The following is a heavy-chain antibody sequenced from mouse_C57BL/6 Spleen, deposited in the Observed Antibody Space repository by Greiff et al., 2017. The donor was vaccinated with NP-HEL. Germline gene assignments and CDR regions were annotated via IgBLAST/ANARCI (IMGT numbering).Heavy chain of an antibody. CDR2: INPSSGYT. CDR1: GYTFTSYW. CDR3: ARGGLRQDWYFDV. Sequence: QVQLQQSGAELAKPGASVKLSCKASGYTFTSYWMHWVKQRPGQGLEWIGYINPSSGYTKYNQKFKDKATLTADKSSSTAYMQLSSLTYADSAVYYCARGGLRQDWYFDVWGTGTTVTVSS. J-gene: IGHJ1*03. D-gene: IGHD2-4*01. V-gene: IGHV1-7*01.